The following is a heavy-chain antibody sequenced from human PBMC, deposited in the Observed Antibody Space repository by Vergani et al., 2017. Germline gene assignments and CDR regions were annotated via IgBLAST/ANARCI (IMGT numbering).Heavy chain of an antibody. CDR2: IKQDGSEK. J-gene: IGHJ1*01. CDR3: AREAGGVLDYDFWSAQVPQGYFQH. D-gene: IGHD3-3*01. V-gene: IGHV3-7*01. Sequence: VQLVESGGGEVQPGRSLRLSCAASGFTFSKYWMSWVRQAPGKGLEWVANIKQDGSEKYYVDSVKGRFTISRDNAKNSLYLQMNSLRAEDTAVYYCAREAGGVLDYDFWSAQVPQGYFQHWGQGTLVTVSS. CDR1: GFTFSKYW.